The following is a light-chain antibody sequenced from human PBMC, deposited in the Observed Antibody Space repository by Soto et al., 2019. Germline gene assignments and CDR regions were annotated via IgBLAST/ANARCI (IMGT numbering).Light chain of an antibody. CDR2: GAS. J-gene: IGKJ1*01. CDR1: QSISSSY. V-gene: IGKV3-20*01. Sequence: EIVLTQSPCTLSLSPGERATLSCRASQSISSSYLAWYQQKPGQAPRLLTHGASNRATGIPDRFSGSGSGTDFTLTISRLEPEDFAVYYCQQYGGSTWTFGQGTKVDIK. CDR3: QQYGGSTWT.